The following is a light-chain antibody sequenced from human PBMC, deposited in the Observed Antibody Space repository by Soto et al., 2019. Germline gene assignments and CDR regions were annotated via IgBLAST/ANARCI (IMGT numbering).Light chain of an antibody. J-gene: IGKJ4*01. V-gene: IGKV1-39*01. CDR2: AAS. CDR3: QQSYTTPRT. CDR1: QSISTY. Sequence: DIQMTQSPSSLSASVGDRVTITCRASQSISTYFNWYQQKPGKAPKLLIYAASTLQSGVPSRFSGSGSGTDFTLTISSLQPEYFATYYCQQSYTTPRTFGGGTKVEIK.